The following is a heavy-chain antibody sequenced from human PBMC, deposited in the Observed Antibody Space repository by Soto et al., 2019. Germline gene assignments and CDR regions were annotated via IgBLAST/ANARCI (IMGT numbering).Heavy chain of an antibody. V-gene: IGHV2-26*01. Sequence: QVTLKESGPVLVKPTETLTLTCTVSGFSLSNARMGVSWIRQPPGKAMEWLAHIFSNDEKSYSTSLKRRLTISKDTSKSQVVLTMTNMDPVDAATYYCARLFYDSSGYYLGPVDYWGQGALVTVSS. D-gene: IGHD3-22*01. J-gene: IGHJ4*02. CDR3: ARLFYDSSGYYLGPVDY. CDR2: IFSNDEK. CDR1: GFSLSNARMG.